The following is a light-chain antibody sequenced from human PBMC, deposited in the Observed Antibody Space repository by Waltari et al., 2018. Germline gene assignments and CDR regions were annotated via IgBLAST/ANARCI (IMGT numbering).Light chain of an antibody. CDR2: SND. Sequence: QSVLTQPPSASGTPGQRVTISCSGSRFNIRSNAVNWYQQLPGTAPKLLIYSNDQRPSGVPDRFSGSKSGTSASLAIIGLQSEDEADYYCAAWDDSLNGHWVFGGGTKLTVL. V-gene: IGLV1-44*01. J-gene: IGLJ3*02. CDR1: RFNIRSNA. CDR3: AAWDDSLNGHWV.